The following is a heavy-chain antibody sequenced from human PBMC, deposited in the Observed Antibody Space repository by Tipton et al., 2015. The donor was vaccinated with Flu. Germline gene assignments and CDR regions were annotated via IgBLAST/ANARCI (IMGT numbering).Heavy chain of an antibody. J-gene: IGHJ5*02. Sequence: TLSLTCSVSGASISSGGYYWSWIRQHPGKGLEWIGYIHYSGSTYYNPSLRSRVTISVDTSKNQFSLNLSSLTAADTAVYYCARHSSSARGWFDPWGQGTLVTVSS. D-gene: IGHD1-26*01. CDR1: GASISSGGYY. CDR3: ARHSSSARGWFDP. CDR2: IHYSGST. V-gene: IGHV4-31*03.